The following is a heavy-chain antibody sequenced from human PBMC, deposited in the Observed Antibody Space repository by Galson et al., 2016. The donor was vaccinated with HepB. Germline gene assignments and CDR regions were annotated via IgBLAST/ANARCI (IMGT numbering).Heavy chain of an antibody. D-gene: IGHD3-10*01. CDR1: GDTFTNSY. V-gene: IGHV1-46*01. Sequence: SVKVSCKASGDTFTNSYIHWVRQAPGQGLKWMGIINPSSGNTSYAQRFQGRVTMTRDTSTSTVYMDLSSLRSDDTAVYFCAREHYGSGSYYNVLYGMDVWGQGTTVTVSS. J-gene: IGHJ6*02. CDR3: AREHYGSGSYYNVLYGMDV. CDR2: INPSSGNT.